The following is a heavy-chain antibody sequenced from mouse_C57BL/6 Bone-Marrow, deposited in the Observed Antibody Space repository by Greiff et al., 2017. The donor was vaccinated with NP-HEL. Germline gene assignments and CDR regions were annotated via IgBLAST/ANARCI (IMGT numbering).Heavy chain of an antibody. V-gene: IGHV1-54*01. CDR2: ISPGSGGT. CDR3: ARTYDYDSAWFAY. J-gene: IGHJ3*01. Sequence: QVQLQQSGAELVRPGTSVKVSCKASGYAFTNYLIEWVKQRPGQGLEWIGVISPGSGGTKYNEKLKGKATLTADKTSSTAYMHLSSLTSEASTVYVCARTYDYDSAWFAYWGRGNLVTVSA. D-gene: IGHD2-4*01. CDR1: GYAFTNYL.